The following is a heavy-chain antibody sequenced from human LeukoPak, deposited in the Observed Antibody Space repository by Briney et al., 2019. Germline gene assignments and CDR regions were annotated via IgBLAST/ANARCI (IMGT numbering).Heavy chain of an antibody. CDR2: ISSSGSIK. Sequence: AGGSLRLSCIASGFAFNSYEMNWVRQAPGKGLEWVSYISSSGSIKHYADSVKGRFTISRDNAKNSLYLQMNSLRAEDTAVYYCARARYTSGWETLDYWGQGTLVTVS. V-gene: IGHV3-48*03. J-gene: IGHJ4*02. CDR3: ARARYTSGWETLDY. CDR1: GFAFNSYE. D-gene: IGHD6-19*01.